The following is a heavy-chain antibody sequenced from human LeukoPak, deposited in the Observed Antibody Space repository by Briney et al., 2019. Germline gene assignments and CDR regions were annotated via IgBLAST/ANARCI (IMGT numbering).Heavy chain of an antibody. CDR2: IKQDGSEN. CDR1: GFTFRSYW. D-gene: IGHD2-2*01. J-gene: IGHJ3*02. CDR3: ARVRSSGPSSSKYNAFDI. Sequence: GGSLRLSCAASGFTFRSYWMSWVRRAPGKGLEWVANIKQDGSENSFLGSVKGRFAISRDNAEDSLYLQMNSLRAEDTAVYYCARVRSSGPSSSKYNAFDIWGQGTMVTVSS. V-gene: IGHV3-7*01.